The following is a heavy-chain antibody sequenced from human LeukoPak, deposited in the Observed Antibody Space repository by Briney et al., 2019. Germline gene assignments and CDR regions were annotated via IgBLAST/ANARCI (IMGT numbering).Heavy chain of an antibody. J-gene: IGHJ4*02. CDR3: ASGDGSGYYFHY. CDR1: GGSFSGYY. CDR2: INHSGST. V-gene: IGHV4-34*01. D-gene: IGHD3-22*01. Sequence: SETLSLTCAVYGGSFSGYYWSWIRQPPGKGLEWIGEINHSGSTNYNPSLKSRVTISVDNSKSQFSLKVTSVTAADTAVYYCASGDGSGYYFHYWGQGTLVTVSS.